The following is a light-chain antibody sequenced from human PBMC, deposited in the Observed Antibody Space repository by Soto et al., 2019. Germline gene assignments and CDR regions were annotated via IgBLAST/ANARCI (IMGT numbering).Light chain of an antibody. CDR3: QLYDSSSWT. CDR1: QSVSSSY. J-gene: IGKJ1*01. CDR2: GAS. V-gene: IGKV3-20*01. Sequence: EIVMTQSPATLSVSPGERATLSCRASQSVSSSYLAWFQQRPGQAPRLLIYGASSRATGFPDRFSGSGSGTDFTLTISRLETEDFAVYYCQLYDSSSWTFGQGTKV.